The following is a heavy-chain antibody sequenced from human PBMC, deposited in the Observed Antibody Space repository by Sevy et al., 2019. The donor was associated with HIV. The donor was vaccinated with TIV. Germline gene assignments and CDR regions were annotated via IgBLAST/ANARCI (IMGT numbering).Heavy chain of an antibody. D-gene: IGHD1-26*01. CDR3: ARGGGGSFNSDY. V-gene: IGHV4-38-2*01. CDR1: GYSISSGYY. Sequence: SETLSLTCAVSGYSISSGYYWGWIRQPPGKGLEWIGSIYHSGSTYYNPSLKSRVTISVDTSKNQFSLKLSSVTAADTAGYYCARGGGGSFNSDYWGQGTLVTVSS. CDR2: IYHSGST. J-gene: IGHJ4*02.